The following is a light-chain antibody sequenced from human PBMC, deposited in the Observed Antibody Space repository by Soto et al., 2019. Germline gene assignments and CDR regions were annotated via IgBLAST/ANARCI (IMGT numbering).Light chain of an antibody. CDR2: AAS. J-gene: IGKJ1*01. V-gene: IGKV1-39*01. CDR3: QQSYSTPWT. Sequence: DIQMTQSPSSLSASAGDRVTITCRASQSISSYLNWYQQKPGKAPKLLIYAASSLQSGVPSRFSGSGSGTDFTLTISSLQPEDFETYYCQQSYSTPWTFGQGTKVDIX. CDR1: QSISSY.